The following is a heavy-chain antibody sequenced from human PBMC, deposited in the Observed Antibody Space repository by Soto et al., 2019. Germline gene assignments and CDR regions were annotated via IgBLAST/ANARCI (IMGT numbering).Heavy chain of an antibody. V-gene: IGHV1-3*01. J-gene: IGHJ6*02. Sequence: GASVKVSCKASGYTFTSYAMHWVRQAPGQRLEWMGWINAGNGNTKYSQKFQGRVTITRDTSASTAYMELSSLRSEDTAVYYCATTALGDDWNTRSGYYYGMDVWGQGTLVNVSS. CDR1: GYTFTSYA. CDR3: ATTALGDDWNTRSGYYYGMDV. D-gene: IGHD2-21*01. CDR2: INAGNGNT.